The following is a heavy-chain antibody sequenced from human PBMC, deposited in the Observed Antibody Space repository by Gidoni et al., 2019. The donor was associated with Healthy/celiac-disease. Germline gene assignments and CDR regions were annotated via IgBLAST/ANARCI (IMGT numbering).Heavy chain of an antibody. V-gene: IGHV3-11*06. Sequence: QVQLVESGGGLVKPGGSLRLSCAASGFTFSDSYMSWIRQAPGKGLEWVSYMCSSSSYTNDADSVKGRFTISRDNAKNSLYLQMNSLRAEDTAVYYCARRLDSGYDQYYFDYWGQGTLVTVSS. D-gene: IGHD5-12*01. CDR1: GFTFSDSY. CDR3: ARRLDSGYDQYYFDY. J-gene: IGHJ4*02. CDR2: MCSSSSYT.